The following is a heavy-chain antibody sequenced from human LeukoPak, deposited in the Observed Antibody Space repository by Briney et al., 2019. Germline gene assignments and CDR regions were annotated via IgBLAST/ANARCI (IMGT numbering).Heavy chain of an antibody. CDR1: GFTFSSYA. CDR2: ISGSGGST. D-gene: IGHD5-18*01. Sequence: PGGSLRLSCAASGFTFSSYAMSWVRQAPGKGLEWVSAISGSGGSTYYADSVRGRFTISRDNSKNTLYLQMNSLRAEDTAVYYCAKEPIQLWFNGVFDYWGQGTLVTVSS. V-gene: IGHV3-23*01. J-gene: IGHJ4*02. CDR3: AKEPIQLWFNGVFDY.